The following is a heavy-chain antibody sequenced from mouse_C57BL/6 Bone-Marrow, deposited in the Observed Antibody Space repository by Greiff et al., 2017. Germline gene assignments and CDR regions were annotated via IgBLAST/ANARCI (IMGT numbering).Heavy chain of an antibody. CDR1: GFSLTSYG. D-gene: IGHD1-1*01. Sequence: QVQLQQSGPGLVQPSQSLSITCSVSGFSLTSYGVHWVRQSPGKGLEWLGVIWSGGSTDYNAAFISSLSISKDNSKSQVFFKMNSLQADDTAIYYCARTIYYYGSSLYYYAMDYWGQGTSVTVSS. J-gene: IGHJ4*01. CDR2: IWSGGST. CDR3: ARTIYYYGSSLYYYAMDY. V-gene: IGHV2-2*01.